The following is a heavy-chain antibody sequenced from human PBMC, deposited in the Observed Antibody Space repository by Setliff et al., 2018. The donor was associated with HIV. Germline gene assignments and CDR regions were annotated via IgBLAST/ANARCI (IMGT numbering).Heavy chain of an antibody. CDR2: IKHSGST. CDR3: ARGNGYSYGLMSAFDI. D-gene: IGHD5-18*01. Sequence: PSETLSLTCSVYGGSFSAYYWSWIRQPPGKGLEWIGEIKHSGSTYYNPSLKSRVTISLDTSKNRFSLKLSSVTAADTAVYYCARGNGYSYGLMSAFDIWGQGTMVTVSS. J-gene: IGHJ3*02. V-gene: IGHV4-34*01. CDR1: GGSFSAYY.